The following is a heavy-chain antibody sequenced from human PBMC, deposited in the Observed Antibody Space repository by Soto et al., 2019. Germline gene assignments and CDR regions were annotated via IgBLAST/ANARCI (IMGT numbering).Heavy chain of an antibody. Sequence: SVKVSCKPSGGTFSGYSINLVLQAPGHGLEWMGGIIPLLGITDYGQKFQGRITIAADESTGTAYMDLRGLRSEDTAVYYCAKDPRSITGTTSSEDFQHWGQGTPVTVSS. CDR2: IIPLLGIT. V-gene: IGHV1-69*13. CDR3: AKDPRSITGTTSSEDFQH. D-gene: IGHD1-20*01. J-gene: IGHJ1*01. CDR1: GGTFSGYS.